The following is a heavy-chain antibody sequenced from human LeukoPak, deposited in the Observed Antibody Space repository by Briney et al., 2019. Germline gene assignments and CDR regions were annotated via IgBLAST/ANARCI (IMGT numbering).Heavy chain of an antibody. V-gene: IGHV4-59*01. Sequence: SETLSLTCTVSGGSISSYYWSWIRQPPGKGLEWIGYIYYSGSTNYNPSLKSRVTIPVDTSKNQFSLKLSSVTAADTAVYYCAREKRKGIGYCSSTSCWNGWFDPWGQGTLVTVSS. D-gene: IGHD2-2*01. CDR2: IYYSGST. J-gene: IGHJ5*02. CDR3: AREKRKGIGYCSSTSCWNGWFDP. CDR1: GGSISSYY.